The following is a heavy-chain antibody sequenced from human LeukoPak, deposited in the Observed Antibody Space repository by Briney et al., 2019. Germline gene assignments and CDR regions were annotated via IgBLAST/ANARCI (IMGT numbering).Heavy chain of an antibody. CDR1: GFTFDDYA. CDR2: ISGDGGST. J-gene: IGHJ4*02. D-gene: IGHD6-19*01. Sequence: GGSLRLSCAASGFTFDDYAMDCVRRAPGKGLEWVSLISGDGGSTYYADSVKGRFTISRDNSKNSLYLQMNSLRTEDTALYYCAKDNSSGWFDYFDYWGQGTLVTVSS. V-gene: IGHV3-43*02. CDR3: AKDNSSGWFDYFDY.